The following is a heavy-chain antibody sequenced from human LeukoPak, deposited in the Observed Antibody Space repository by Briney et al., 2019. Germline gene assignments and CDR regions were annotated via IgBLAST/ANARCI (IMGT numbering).Heavy chain of an antibody. CDR3: ANVPAASLYYYYMDV. D-gene: IGHD2-2*01. CDR2: ISGSGGST. Sequence: GGSLRLSCAASGFTFSSYAMSWVRQAPGKGLEWVSAISGSGGSTYYADSVKGRFTISRDNSKHTLYLQMNSLRAEDTAVYYCANVPAASLYYYYMDVWGKGTTVTVSS. CDR1: GFTFSSYA. J-gene: IGHJ6*03. V-gene: IGHV3-23*01.